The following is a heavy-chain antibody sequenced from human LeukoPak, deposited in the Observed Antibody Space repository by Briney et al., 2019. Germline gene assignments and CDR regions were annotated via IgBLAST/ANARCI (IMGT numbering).Heavy chain of an antibody. D-gene: IGHD1-26*01. V-gene: IGHV3-7*01. J-gene: IGHJ4*02. CDR1: GFTFGKYW. CDR2: IKLDGSEK. CDR3: ASSGSYRFDY. Sequence: GGSLRLSCVASGFTFGKYWMSWVRQAPGKGLEWVANIKLDGSEKNYVDSVKGRLTISRDNTKNSLYLQMNSLRDEDTAVYYCASSGSYRFDYWGQGTLVTVSS.